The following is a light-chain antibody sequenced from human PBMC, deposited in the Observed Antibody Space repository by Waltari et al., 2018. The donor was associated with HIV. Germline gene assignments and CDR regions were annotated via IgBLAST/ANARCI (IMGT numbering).Light chain of an antibody. J-gene: IGLJ2*01. Sequence: QSALTQPASVSGSPGQSITISCTGTSSDVGGYNDVSWYQQYPGKAPKLMIYEVTNRPSGVSNRFSGSKSGNTASLTISGLQAEDEADYYCSSYTSSSTYVVFGGGTKLTVV. CDR3: SSYTSSSTYVV. V-gene: IGLV2-14*01. CDR2: EVT. CDR1: SSDVGGYND.